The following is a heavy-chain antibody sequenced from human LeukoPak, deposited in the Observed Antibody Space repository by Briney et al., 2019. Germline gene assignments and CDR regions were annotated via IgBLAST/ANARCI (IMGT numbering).Heavy chain of an antibody. J-gene: IGHJ4*02. CDR1: VFTFSSYS. V-gene: IGHV3-21*01. CDR2: ISSSSSYI. Sequence: PGGALRLSCAASVFTFSSYSMNWVRQAPGKGLEWVSSISSSSSYIYYADSVKGRFALSRDNAKNSLYLQMNSLRAEDTAVYYCAREYDFWSGYYPYFDYWGQGTLVTVPS. D-gene: IGHD3-3*01. CDR3: AREYDFWSGYYPYFDY.